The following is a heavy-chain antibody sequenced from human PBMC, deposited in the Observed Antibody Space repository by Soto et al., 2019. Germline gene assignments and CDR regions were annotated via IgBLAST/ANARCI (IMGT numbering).Heavy chain of an antibody. CDR3: ARGFKSGWNSLDGYYFDY. V-gene: IGHV1-8*01. J-gene: IGHJ4*02. CDR2: INPKSGNT. CDR1: GYTFTTYE. Sequence: QVHREQSGAEVKKPGASVKVPCKASGYTFTTYEINWVRQAPGQGLEWMARINPKSGNTGYAQKFQGRVTMTSMTPISTAYMELSGLRSEDTAVYYCARGFKSGWNSLDGYYFDYWGQGTLVTVSS. D-gene: IGHD1-7*01.